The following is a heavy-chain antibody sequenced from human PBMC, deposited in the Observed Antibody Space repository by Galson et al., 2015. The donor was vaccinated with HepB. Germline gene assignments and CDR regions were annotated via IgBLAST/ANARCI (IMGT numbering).Heavy chain of an antibody. CDR2: IYYSGST. CDR3: ARIAAGSSGWYKGYWEGHYYYGMDV. V-gene: IGHV4-39*01. CDR1: GGSISSSSYY. D-gene: IGHD6-19*01. Sequence: LSLTCTVSGGSISSSSYYWGWIRQPPGQGLEWIGSIYYSGSTYYNPSLKSRVTISVDTSKNQFSLKLSSVTAADTAVYYCARIAAGSSGWYKGYWEGHYYYGMDVWGQGTTVTVSS. J-gene: IGHJ6*02.